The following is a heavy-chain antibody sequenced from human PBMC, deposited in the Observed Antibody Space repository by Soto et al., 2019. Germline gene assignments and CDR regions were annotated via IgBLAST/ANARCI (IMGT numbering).Heavy chain of an antibody. CDR2: IGPESGAT. J-gene: IGHJ4*02. V-gene: IGHV1-2*02. CDR3: GRGRSGQIVVFF. Sequence: GASVKVSCKASGYTFTGHYIHWVRQAPEQGPEWMGEIGPESGATRYAQKFQGRVTMTRDTSITTVYMELKNLSPDDTAVYYCGRGRSGQIVVFFWGQGTPDTVSS. CDR1: GYTFTGHY. D-gene: IGHD1-26*01.